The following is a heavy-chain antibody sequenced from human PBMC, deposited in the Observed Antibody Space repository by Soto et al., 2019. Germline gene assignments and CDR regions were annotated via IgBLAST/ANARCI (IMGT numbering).Heavy chain of an antibody. V-gene: IGHV1-3*01. CDR3: ARNLAGGGSYFDY. D-gene: IGHD3-16*01. CDR2: INAGNGNT. J-gene: IGHJ4*02. Sequence: QVQLVQSGAEVKKPGASVKVSCKASGYTFTSYAMHWVRQAPGQRLEWMGWINAGNGNTKYSQKFLGRVTITRDTSASTAYMALSSLRSEDTAVYYCARNLAGGGSYFDYWGQGTLVTVSS. CDR1: GYTFTSYA.